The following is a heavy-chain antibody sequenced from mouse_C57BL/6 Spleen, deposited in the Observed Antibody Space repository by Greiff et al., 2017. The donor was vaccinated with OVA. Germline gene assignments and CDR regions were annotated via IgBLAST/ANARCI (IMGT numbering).Heavy chain of an antibody. D-gene: IGHD1-1*01. CDR2: IDPETGGT. V-gene: IGHV1-15*01. CDR3: TRPAYGGSSYGGFAY. Sequence: QVQLQQPGAELVRPGASVTLSCKASGYTFTDYEMHWVKQTPVHGLEWIGAIDPETGGTAYNQKFKGKAILTADKSSSTAYMELRSLTSEDSAVYYCTRPAYGGSSYGGFAYWGQGTLVTVSA. CDR1: GYTFTDYE. J-gene: IGHJ3*01.